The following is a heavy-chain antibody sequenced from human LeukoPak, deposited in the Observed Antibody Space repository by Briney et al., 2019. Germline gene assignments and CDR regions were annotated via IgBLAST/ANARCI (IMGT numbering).Heavy chain of an antibody. Sequence: SETLSLTCAVYGGSFSGYYWSWIRQPPGKGLEWIGEINHSGSTNYSPSLKSRVTISVDTSKNQFSLKLSSVTAADTAVYYCARARSGSGSYHYVDYRGQGTLVTVSS. D-gene: IGHD3-10*01. CDR3: ARARSGSGSYHYVDY. CDR2: INHSGST. CDR1: GGSFSGYY. J-gene: IGHJ4*02. V-gene: IGHV4-34*01.